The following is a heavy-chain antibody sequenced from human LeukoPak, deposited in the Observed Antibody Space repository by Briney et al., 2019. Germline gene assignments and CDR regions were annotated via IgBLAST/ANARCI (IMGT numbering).Heavy chain of an antibody. CDR1: GFTFDDYA. Sequence: SLRLSCAASGFTFDDYAMHWVRQAPGKGLEWVSGISWNSGSIGYADSVKGRFTISRDNAKNSLYLQMNSLRAEDTALYYCAKDPQYSSSWSFDYWGQGTLVTVSS. J-gene: IGHJ4*02. V-gene: IGHV3-9*01. CDR3: AKDPQYSSSWSFDY. D-gene: IGHD6-13*01. CDR2: ISWNSGSI.